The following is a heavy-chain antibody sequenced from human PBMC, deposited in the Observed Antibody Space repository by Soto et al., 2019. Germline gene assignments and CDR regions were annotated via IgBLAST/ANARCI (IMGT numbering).Heavy chain of an antibody. D-gene: IGHD6-19*01. V-gene: IGHV1-3*01. J-gene: IGHJ4*02. CDR2: INAGNGNT. Sequence: ASVKVSCKTSGYTFTAYDIYWVRQAPGQGLEWMGWINAGNGNTKYSQKFQGRVTITRDTSASTAYMELSSLRSEDTAVYYCAREVAGSYYWGQGTLVTVSS. CDR1: GYTFTAYD. CDR3: AREVAGSYY.